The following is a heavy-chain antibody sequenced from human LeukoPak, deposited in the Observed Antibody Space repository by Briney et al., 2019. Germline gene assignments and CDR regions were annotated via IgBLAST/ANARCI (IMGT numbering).Heavy chain of an antibody. CDR3: ARDQGLTAPPPYGLDV. Sequence: ASVQVSFKTSGGTFSTSAITWVRQAPGQGLEWMGRIIPVLNITTYAQRFQGRVTITADTSTSTVYMELSSLRSEETAVYYCARDQGLTAPPPYGLDVWGQGTTVIVSS. CDR2: IIPVLNIT. CDR1: GGTFSTSA. J-gene: IGHJ6*02. V-gene: IGHV1-69*04. D-gene: IGHD5-18*01.